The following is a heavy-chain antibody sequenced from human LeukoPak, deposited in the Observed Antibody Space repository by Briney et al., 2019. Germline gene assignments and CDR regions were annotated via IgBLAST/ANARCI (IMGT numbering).Heavy chain of an antibody. CDR2: INHSGST. CDR3: ARMGRYYYDSSGYKRFDY. D-gene: IGHD3-22*01. CDR1: GGSFSGYY. Sequence: SETLSLTCAVYGGSFSGYYWSWIRQPPGEGLEWIGEINHSGSTIYNPSLKSRVTISVDTSKNQFSLKLSSVTAADTAVYYCARMGRYYYDSSGYKRFDYWGQGTLVTVSS. V-gene: IGHV4-34*01. J-gene: IGHJ4*02.